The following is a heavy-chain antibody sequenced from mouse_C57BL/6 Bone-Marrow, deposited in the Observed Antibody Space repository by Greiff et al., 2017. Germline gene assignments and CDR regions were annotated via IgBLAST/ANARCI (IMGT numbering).Heavy chain of an antibody. CDR1: GYAFSSSW. J-gene: IGHJ2*01. CDR2: IYPGDGDT. D-gene: IGHD3-2*02. V-gene: IGHV1-82*01. Sequence: QVQLQQSGPELVKPGASVKISCKASGYAFSSSWMNWVKQRPGKGLEWIGRIYPGDGDTNYNGKFKGKATLTADKSSSTAYMQLSSLTSEDSAVYFCARTKLRLQKETWYFDYWGQGTTLTVSS. CDR3: ARTKLRLQKETWYFDY.